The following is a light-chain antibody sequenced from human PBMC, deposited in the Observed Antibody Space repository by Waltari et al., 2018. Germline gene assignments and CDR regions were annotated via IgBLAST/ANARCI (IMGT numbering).Light chain of an antibody. CDR3: HQYVESPAT. J-gene: IGKJ1*01. Sequence: EIVLTQSPGTVSLSPGDRATFSCWASQSVSTYLAWSPQKPGQAPRLLLYHASTRATGIPDRFSGSGSGTDFSLTISRLEPEDFAMYYCHQYVESPATFGQGTKVEIK. CDR2: HAS. CDR1: QSVSTY. V-gene: IGKV3-20*01.